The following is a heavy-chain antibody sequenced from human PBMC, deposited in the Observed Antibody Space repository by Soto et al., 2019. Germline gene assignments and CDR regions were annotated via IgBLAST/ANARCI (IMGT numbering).Heavy chain of an antibody. CDR2: ISYDGSNK. V-gene: IGHV3-30*03. CDR3: ARDPPRYPRGYYYGMDV. D-gene: IGHD3-9*01. CDR1: GFTFSSYG. J-gene: IGHJ6*02. Sequence: PGGSLRLSCAASGFTFSSYGMHWVRQAPGKGLEWVAVISYDGSNKYYADSVKGRFTISRDTSKNQFSLKLSSVTAADTAVYYCARDPPRYPRGYYYGMDVWGQGTTVTVSS.